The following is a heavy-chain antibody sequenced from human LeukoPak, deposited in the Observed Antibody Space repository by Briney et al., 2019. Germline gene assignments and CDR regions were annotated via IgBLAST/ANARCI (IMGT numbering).Heavy chain of an antibody. CDR2: IYYSGST. CDR1: GGSISSGDYY. V-gene: IGHV4-30-4*01. J-gene: IGHJ5*02. CDR3: ARDYCSGGSCMGWFDP. D-gene: IGHD2-15*01. Sequence: PSETLSLTCTVSGGSISSGDYYWSWIRQPPGKGLEWIGYIYYSGSTYYNPSPKSRVTISVDTSKNQFSLKLSSVTAADTAVYYCARDYCSGGSCMGWFDPWGQGTLVTVSS.